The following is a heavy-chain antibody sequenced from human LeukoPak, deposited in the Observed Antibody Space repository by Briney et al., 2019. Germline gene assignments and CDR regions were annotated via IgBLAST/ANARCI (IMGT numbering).Heavy chain of an antibody. J-gene: IGHJ4*02. D-gene: IGHD3-10*01. CDR3: ARQNPHYHSFDY. CDR2: IYYSGST. V-gene: IGHV4-61*01. Sequence: PSETLSLTCTVSGGSVSSGSYYWSWIRQPPGKGLEWIGYIYYSGSTNYNPSLKSRVTISVDTSKNQFPLKLSSVTAADTAVYYCARQNPHYHSFDYWGQGTLVTVSS. CDR1: GGSVSSGSYY.